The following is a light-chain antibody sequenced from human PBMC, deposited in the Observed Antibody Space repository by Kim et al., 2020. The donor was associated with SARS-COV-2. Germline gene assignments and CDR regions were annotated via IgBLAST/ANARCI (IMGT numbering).Light chain of an antibody. J-gene: IGKJ3*01. V-gene: IGKV1-16*01. CDR1: QAIIDY. CDR3: QQYKTYPFT. CDR2: AAS. Sequence: ASVGDSITITCRESQAIIDYLAWFQKKPGRAPKSLIHAASSLQSGVPSRFSGSGSGTDFSLTIHNVQPEDFATYYCQQYKTYPFTFGPGTKVDIK.